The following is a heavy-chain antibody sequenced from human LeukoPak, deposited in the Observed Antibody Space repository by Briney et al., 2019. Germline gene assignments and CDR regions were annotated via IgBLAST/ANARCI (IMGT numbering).Heavy chain of an antibody. D-gene: IGHD3-22*01. J-gene: IGHJ4*02. CDR1: GGSIISGDYY. Sequence: SQTLSLTCTVSGGSIISGDYYWSWIRQPPGKGLEWIGYIYYSGSTYYNPSLKSRVTISVDTSKNQFSLKLSSVTAADTAVYYCARGRNYYDSSGYRLNYFDYWGQGTLVTVSS. CDR3: ARGRNYYDSSGYRLNYFDY. V-gene: IGHV4-30-4*01. CDR2: IYYSGST.